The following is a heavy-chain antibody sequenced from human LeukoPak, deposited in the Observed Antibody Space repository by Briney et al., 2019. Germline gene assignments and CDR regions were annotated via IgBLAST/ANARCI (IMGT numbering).Heavy chain of an antibody. CDR3: ASRYCSGGSCRAGDDAFDI. Sequence: SETLSLTCTVSGGSISSSSYYWGWIRQPPGKGLEWIGSIYYSGSTNYNPSLKSRVTISVDTSKNQFSLKLSSVTAADTAVYYCASRYCSGGSCRAGDDAFDIWGQGTMVTVSS. V-gene: IGHV4-39*07. CDR1: GGSISSSSYY. J-gene: IGHJ3*02. CDR2: IYYSGST. D-gene: IGHD2-15*01.